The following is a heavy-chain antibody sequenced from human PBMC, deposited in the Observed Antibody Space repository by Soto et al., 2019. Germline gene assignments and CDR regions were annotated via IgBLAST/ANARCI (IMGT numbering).Heavy chain of an antibody. Sequence: SETLSLTCSVSDGSISSRSHYWGWIRQPPGKGLEWMVSIYYSGSIYYNPSLKSRVTMSVDTSKNEFSLRLSSVTAADTAVYYCARLLYDRSGYYYFDYWGQGTLVTVSS. CDR1: DGSISSRSHY. V-gene: IGHV4-39*01. CDR2: IYYSGSI. D-gene: IGHD3-22*01. J-gene: IGHJ4*02. CDR3: ARLLYDRSGYYYFDY.